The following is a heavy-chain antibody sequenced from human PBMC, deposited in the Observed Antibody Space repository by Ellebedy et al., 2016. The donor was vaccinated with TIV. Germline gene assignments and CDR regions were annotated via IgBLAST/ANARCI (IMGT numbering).Heavy chain of an antibody. D-gene: IGHD3-16*01. J-gene: IGHJ4*02. CDR3: ARVSNLKGADY. CDR2: IYYSGST. Sequence: MPSETLSLTCTVPAGSISNYYWSWIRQPPGKGLEWIGYIYYSGSTNYNPSLKSRVTMSVDSSRNQFSLKLSPVTAADTAVYYCARVSNLKGADYWGQGTLVTVSS. CDR1: AGSISNYY. V-gene: IGHV4-59*12.